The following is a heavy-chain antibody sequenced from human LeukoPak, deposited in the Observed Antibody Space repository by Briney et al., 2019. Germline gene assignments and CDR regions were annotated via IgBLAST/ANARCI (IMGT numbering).Heavy chain of an antibody. CDR2: IYSGGST. CDR3: ARGFSSSWYSDS. J-gene: IGHJ4*02. V-gene: IGHV3-53*01. Sequence: PGGSLRLSCAASGFTVSSNYMSWVRQAPGKGLEWVSVIYSGGSTYYADSVMGRFTISRDNSKNTLYLQMNSLRAEDTAVYYCARGFSSSWYSDSWGQGTLVTVSS. D-gene: IGHD6-13*01. CDR1: GFTVSSNY.